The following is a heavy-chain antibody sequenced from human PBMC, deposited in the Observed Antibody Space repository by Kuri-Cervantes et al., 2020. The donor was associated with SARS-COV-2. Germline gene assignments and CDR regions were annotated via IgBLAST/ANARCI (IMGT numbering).Heavy chain of an antibody. D-gene: IGHD2-2*01. J-gene: IGHJ5*02. Sequence: AGVQVSCKASVYTFTSYSMHWVRQAPGQRLEWMGWINAGNGNTKYSQKFQGRVTITRDTYASLAYMELSSLRSEDMDVYYCASDQLGQYCSSTSCYRTRQMGNWFDPWGQGTLVTVSS. V-gene: IGHV1-3*03. CDR3: ASDQLGQYCSSTSCYRTRQMGNWFDP. CDR1: VYTFTSYS. CDR2: INAGNGNT.